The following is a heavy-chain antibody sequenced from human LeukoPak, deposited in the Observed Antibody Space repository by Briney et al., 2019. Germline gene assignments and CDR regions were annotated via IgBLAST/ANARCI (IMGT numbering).Heavy chain of an antibody. V-gene: IGHV4-34*01. Sequence: SETLSLTCAVYAGSFSRYYWTWIRQPPGKGLEWIGSIYYSGSTYYNPSLKSRVTISVDTSKNQFSLKLSSVTAADTAVYYCARGGRAIAAALEFDYWGQGTLVTVSS. CDR2: IYYSGST. J-gene: IGHJ4*02. CDR3: ARGGRAIAAALEFDY. CDR1: AGSFSRYY. D-gene: IGHD6-13*01.